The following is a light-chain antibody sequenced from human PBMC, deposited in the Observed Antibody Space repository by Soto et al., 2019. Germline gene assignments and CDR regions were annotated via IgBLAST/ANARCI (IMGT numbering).Light chain of an antibody. CDR1: QGISNY. V-gene: IGKV1-27*01. J-gene: IGKJ1*01. CDR2: AAS. Sequence: DIPMTQFPSSLSASVGDRVTITCRASQGISNYLAWYQQKAGKVPKLLISAASTLQSGVPSRFSGSGSGTDFTLTISSLQSEDVATYYCQKYNSAPWTFGQGTKVEIK. CDR3: QKYNSAPWT.